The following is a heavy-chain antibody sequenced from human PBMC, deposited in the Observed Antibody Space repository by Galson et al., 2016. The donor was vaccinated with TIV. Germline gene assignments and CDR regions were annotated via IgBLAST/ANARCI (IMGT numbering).Heavy chain of an antibody. V-gene: IGHV3-30*04. J-gene: IGHJ4*02. D-gene: IGHD1-26*01. Sequence: SLRLSCAASGFTFGSYDMHWVRQAPGKGLEWVAFISFDRSEKFYAASMKGRFTISRDNFKDTLYLHMNSLRPEDTAVYYCVRVFKSYAFDYWGQGTLVTVSS. CDR1: GFTFGSYD. CDR3: VRVFKSYAFDY. CDR2: ISFDRSEK.